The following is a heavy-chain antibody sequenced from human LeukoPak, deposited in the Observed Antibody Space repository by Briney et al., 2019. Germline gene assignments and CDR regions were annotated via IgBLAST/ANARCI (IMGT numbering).Heavy chain of an antibody. D-gene: IGHD4-23*01. CDR2: IYYSGST. J-gene: IGHJ4*02. Sequence: SETLSLTCTVSGGSISSSSYYWGWIRQPPGKGLEWIGSIYYSGSTYYSPSLKSRVTISVDTSKNQFSLKLSSVTAADTAVYYCARRGGNSVRAHFDYWGQGTLVTVSS. CDR3: ARRGGNSVRAHFDY. V-gene: IGHV4-39*01. CDR1: GGSISSSSYY.